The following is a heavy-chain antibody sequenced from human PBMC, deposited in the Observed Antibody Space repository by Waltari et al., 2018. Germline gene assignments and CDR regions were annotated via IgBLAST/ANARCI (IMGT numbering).Heavy chain of an antibody. Sequence: STNYNPSLKSRVTISVDTSKNQFSLKLSSVTAADTAVYYCARDNTHNSGLIEYSSSSGLIAAAGTPGTYWYFDLWGRGTLVTVSS. CDR3: ARDNTHNSGLIEYSSSSGLIAAAGTPGTYWYFDL. D-gene: IGHD6-13*01. J-gene: IGHJ2*01. CDR2: ST. V-gene: IGHV4-59*01.